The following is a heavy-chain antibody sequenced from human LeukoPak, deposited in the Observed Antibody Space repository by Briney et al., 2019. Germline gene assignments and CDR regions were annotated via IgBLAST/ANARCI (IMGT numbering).Heavy chain of an antibody. V-gene: IGHV4-61*01. CDR1: GGSVSSGSYY. Sequence: SETLSLTCTVSGGSVSSGSYYWSWIRQPPGKGLEWIGYIYYSGSTNYNPSLKSRVTISVDTSKNQFSLKLSSVTAADTAVYYCARARPREDAFDIWGQGTMVTVSS. J-gene: IGHJ3*02. CDR2: IYYSGST. CDR3: ARARPREDAFDI.